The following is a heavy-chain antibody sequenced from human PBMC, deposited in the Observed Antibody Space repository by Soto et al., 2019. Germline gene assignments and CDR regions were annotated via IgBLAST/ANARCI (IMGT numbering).Heavy chain of an antibody. J-gene: IGHJ6*02. Sequence: QVQLVESGGGVVQPGRSLRLSCAASGFTFRDYAMHWVRQAPGKGLEWVTLISSDATNKDLADSVKGRFTISRDNSKNTLYLQMNSLRVEDTGLYYCARQGMAARKYYSTYLDVWGQGTTVIV. V-gene: IGHV3-30-3*01. CDR1: GFTFRDYA. CDR2: ISSDATNK. D-gene: IGHD6-6*01. CDR3: ARQGMAARKYYSTYLDV.